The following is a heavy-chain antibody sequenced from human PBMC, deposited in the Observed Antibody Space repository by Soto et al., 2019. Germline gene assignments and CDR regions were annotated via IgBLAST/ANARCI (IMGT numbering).Heavy chain of an antibody. V-gene: IGHV3-73*01. CDR3: TSYLFFYDYSGILWFDP. J-gene: IGHJ5*02. Sequence: GGSLRLSCAASGFAFSGSAMYWVRQASGKGPEWVGRIRRKGHNYATEYAASVKGRFTISRDDSKNTAYLQMNSLQSEDTAVYYCTSYLFFYDYSGILWFDPWGHGTLVIVSS. D-gene: IGHD3-16*01. CDR2: IRRKGHNYAT. CDR1: GFAFSGSA.